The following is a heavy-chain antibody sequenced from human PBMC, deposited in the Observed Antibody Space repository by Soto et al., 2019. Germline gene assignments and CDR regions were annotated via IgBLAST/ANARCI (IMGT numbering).Heavy chain of an antibody. V-gene: IGHV3-66*01. J-gene: IGHJ5*02. CDR2: IYSGGAT. CDR3: MNRPRA. D-gene: IGHD6-6*01. CDR1: EFTVSNNY. Sequence: EVQLVESGGGLVQPGGSLRLSCAASEFTVSNNYKSWVRQAPGKGLEWVSLIYSGGATHYADSVRGRFTISRDNSKNTLYLQMNSLRGEDTAIYYCMNRPRAWGQGTLVTVSS.